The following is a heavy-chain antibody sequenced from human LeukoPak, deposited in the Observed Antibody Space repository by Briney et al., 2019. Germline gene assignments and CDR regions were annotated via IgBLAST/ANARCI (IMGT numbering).Heavy chain of an antibody. V-gene: IGHV3-23*01. J-gene: IGHJ4*02. D-gene: IGHD5-12*01. CDR1: GFNFNTYA. CDR2: ISGSGVST. CDR3: ARGPSGYHNT. Sequence: GSLRLSCAASGFNFNTYAMSWVRQAPGKGLEWVSGISGSGVSTFYADSVKGRFTISRDNSNNTLYLQMDSLRAEDTAVYYCARGPSGYHNTGGQGTLVTVSS.